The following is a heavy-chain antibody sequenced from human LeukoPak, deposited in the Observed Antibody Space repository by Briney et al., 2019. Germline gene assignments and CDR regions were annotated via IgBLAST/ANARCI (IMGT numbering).Heavy chain of an antibody. CDR1: GESFSGHY. CDR3: ARPRYGSGSLDS. D-gene: IGHD3-10*01. Sequence: SETLSLTCAVYGESFSGHYWTWIRQPPGRGLDWIGEINHSGSTTSNPSLNNRVTISVDTSKNQFSLKLTSVTAADTPVYYCARPRYGSGSLDSWGQGTLVTVSS. J-gene: IGHJ4*02. CDR2: INHSGST. V-gene: IGHV4-34*01.